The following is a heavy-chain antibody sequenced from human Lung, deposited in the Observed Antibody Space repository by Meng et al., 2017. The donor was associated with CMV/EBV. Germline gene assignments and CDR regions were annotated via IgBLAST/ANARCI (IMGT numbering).Heavy chain of an antibody. D-gene: IGHD1-26*01. V-gene: IGHV1-18*01. CDR3: ARVEVGITSGDY. J-gene: IGHJ4*02. CDR1: GHTFTNYG. Sequence: QAKSGQSGVRVKKPGAPGKVSCKASGHTFTNYGITWVRQAPGQGLEWMGWINAYNGDTNYAQTLQGRVTMTTDTSTSTAYMELRSLRSDDTAVYYCARVEVGITSGDYWGQGTLVTVSS. CDR2: INAYNGDT.